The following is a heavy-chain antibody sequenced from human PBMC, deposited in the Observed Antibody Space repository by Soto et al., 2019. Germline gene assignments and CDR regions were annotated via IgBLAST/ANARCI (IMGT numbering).Heavy chain of an antibody. J-gene: IGHJ3*02. CDR2: IYSGGST. CDR1: GFTVSSNY. CDR3: ARLRTLHSPGLDAFDI. V-gene: IGHV3-66*04. D-gene: IGHD5-18*01. Sequence: GGSLRLSCAASGFTVSSNYMSWVRQAPGKVLEWVSVIYSGGSTYYADSVKGRFTISRDNSKNTLYLQMNSLRAEDTAVYYCARLRTLHSPGLDAFDIWGQGTMVTVSS.